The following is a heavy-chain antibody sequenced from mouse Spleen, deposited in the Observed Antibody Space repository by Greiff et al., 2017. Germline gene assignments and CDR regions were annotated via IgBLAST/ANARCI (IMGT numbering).Heavy chain of an antibody. Sequence: QVQLQQSGAELVKPGASVKISCKASGYAFSSYWMNWVKQRPGKGLEWIGQIYPGDGDTNYNGKFKGKATLTADKSSSTAYMQLSSLTSEDSAVYFCARRPSYGNYVAWFAYWGQGTLVTVSA. V-gene: IGHV1-80*01. CDR3: ARRPSYGNYVAWFAY. CDR1: GYAFSSYW. J-gene: IGHJ3*01. CDR2: IYPGDGDT. D-gene: IGHD2-1*01.